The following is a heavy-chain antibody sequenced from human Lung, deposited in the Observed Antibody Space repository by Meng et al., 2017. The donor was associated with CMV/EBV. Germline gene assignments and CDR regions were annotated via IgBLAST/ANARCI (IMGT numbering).Heavy chain of an antibody. V-gene: IGHV1-2*02. J-gene: IGHJ6*02. CDR3: ARGGGYSSSSAYGMDV. CDR1: GYTFTGYY. CDR2: INPNSGGT. Sequence: ASXXVSXKASGYTFTGYYMHWVRQAPGQGLEWMGWINPNSGGTNYAQKFQGRVTMTRDTSISTAYMELSRVRTDDTAVYYCARGGGYSSSSAYGMDVWAQGTXVTVSS. D-gene: IGHD6-6*01.